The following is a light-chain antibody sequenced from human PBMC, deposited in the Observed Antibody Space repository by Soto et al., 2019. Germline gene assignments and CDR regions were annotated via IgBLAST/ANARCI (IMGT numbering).Light chain of an antibody. CDR2: EVS. V-gene: IGLV2-8*01. CDR1: SSDVGGYNY. CDR3: SLYAGSNNLV. Sequence: QSVLTQPPSASGSPGQSVTISCTGSSSDVGGYNYVSWYQHHPGKAPKLMIYEVSERPSGVPDRFSGSKSGNTASLTVSGLQADDEAEYYCSLYAGSNNLVFGGGTQLTVL. J-gene: IGLJ2*01.